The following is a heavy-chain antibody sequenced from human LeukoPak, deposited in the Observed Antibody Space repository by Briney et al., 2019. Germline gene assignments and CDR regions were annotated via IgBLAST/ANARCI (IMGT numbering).Heavy chain of an antibody. CDR1: GFTFDDYA. Sequence: PGGSLRLSCAVSGFTFDDYAMHWVRQAPGKGLEWVSLISWDGGSTYYADSVKGRFTISRDNSKNSLYLQMNSLRAEDTALYYCAKARYSSGWYLFDYWGQGTLVTVSS. CDR2: ISWDGGST. CDR3: AKARYSSGWYLFDY. V-gene: IGHV3-43D*04. J-gene: IGHJ4*02. D-gene: IGHD6-19*01.